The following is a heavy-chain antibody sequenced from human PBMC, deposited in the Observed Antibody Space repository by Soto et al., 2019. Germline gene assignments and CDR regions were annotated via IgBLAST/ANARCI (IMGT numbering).Heavy chain of an antibody. J-gene: IGHJ6*02. D-gene: IGHD6-19*01. Sequence: SLRLSCAASGFTFSSYAMSWVRQAPGKGLEWVSAISGSGGSTYYADSVKGRFTISRDNSKNTLYLQMNSLRAEDTAVYYCAKDREGKQWLVYYYYGMDVWGQGTTVTVSS. V-gene: IGHV3-23*01. CDR1: GFTFSSYA. CDR2: ISGSGGST. CDR3: AKDREGKQWLVYYYYGMDV.